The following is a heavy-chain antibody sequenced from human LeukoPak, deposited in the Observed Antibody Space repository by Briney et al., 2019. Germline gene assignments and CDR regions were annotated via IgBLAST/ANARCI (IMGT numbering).Heavy chain of an antibody. CDR2: FGNRRST. Sequence: SQTLSLTCTVSGDTIRFYYSSWIRQSPGKGLEWLGYFGNRRSTEYNPSLASRVTISVDTSKNQSSLKLSSVTAADTAVYYCARDLSGWFDPCGQGTLVTVSS. CDR3: ARDLSGWFDP. J-gene: IGHJ5*02. CDR1: GDTIRFYY. D-gene: IGHD2/OR15-2a*01. V-gene: IGHV4-59*12.